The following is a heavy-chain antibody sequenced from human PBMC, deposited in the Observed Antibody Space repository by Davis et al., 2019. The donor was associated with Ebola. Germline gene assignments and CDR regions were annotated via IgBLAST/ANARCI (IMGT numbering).Heavy chain of an antibody. CDR1: GFTFSSYV. CDR2: ITGGDGST. D-gene: IGHD7-27*01. CDR3: ARVPGVPRPI. Sequence: GESLKISCAASGFTFSSYVMSWARQAPGKGLEWVSGITGGDGSTYYTDSVRGRFTISRDNAKNLLYLQMNSLRAEDTAVYYCARVPGVPRPIWGQGTTVTVSS. V-gene: IGHV3-23*01. J-gene: IGHJ6*02.